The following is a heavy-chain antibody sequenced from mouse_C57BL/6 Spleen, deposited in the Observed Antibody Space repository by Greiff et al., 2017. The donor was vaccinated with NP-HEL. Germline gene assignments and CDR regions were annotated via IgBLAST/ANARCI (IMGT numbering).Heavy chain of an antibody. CDR2: IDPSDSYT. CDR1: GYTFTSYW. Sequence: VQLQQPGAELVKPGASVKLSCKASGYTFTSYWMQWVKQRPGQGLEWIGEIDPSDSYTNYNQKFKGKATLTVDTSSSTAYMQHLSRTSEDSAVYYCARGGVTNNWDASDYWGQGTTLTVSS. J-gene: IGHJ2*01. CDR3: ARGGVTNNWDASDY. V-gene: IGHV1-50*01. D-gene: IGHD4-1*01.